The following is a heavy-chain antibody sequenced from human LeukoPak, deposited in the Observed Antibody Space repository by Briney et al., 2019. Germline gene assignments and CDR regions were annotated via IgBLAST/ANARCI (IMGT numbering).Heavy chain of an antibody. CDR2: INPNSGGT. D-gene: IGHD3-22*01. Sequence: ASVKVSCKASGYTSTGYYMHWVRQAPGQGLEWMGWINPNSGGTNYAQKFQGRVTMTRDTSISTAYMELSRLRSDDTAVYYCARGFTITMIPASNFDYWGQGTLVTVSS. CDR3: ARGFTITMIPASNFDY. CDR1: GYTSTGYY. J-gene: IGHJ4*02. V-gene: IGHV1-2*02.